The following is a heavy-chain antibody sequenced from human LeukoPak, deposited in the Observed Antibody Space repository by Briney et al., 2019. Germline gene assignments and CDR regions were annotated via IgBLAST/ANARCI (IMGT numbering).Heavy chain of an antibody. CDR2: INHRGST. J-gene: IGHJ5*02. CDR3: AKSLYGSGSYYNWFDP. V-gene: IGHV4-34*01. Sequence: SETLSLTCVVYGGSFSGYHWSWIRQSPGKGLEWMGEINHRGSTNYNPSLKRRVTMSLDTSKNQFSLKLSSVTAADTAVYYCAKSLYGSGSYYNWFDPWGQGTLVTVSS. CDR1: GGSFSGYH. D-gene: IGHD3-10*01.